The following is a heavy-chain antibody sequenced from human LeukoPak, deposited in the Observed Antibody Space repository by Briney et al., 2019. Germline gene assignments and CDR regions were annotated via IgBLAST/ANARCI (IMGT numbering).Heavy chain of an antibody. CDR2: ISAYNGNT. CDR1: GYTFTSYG. CDR3: ARFGPGGDCYYNCFDP. J-gene: IGHJ5*02. V-gene: IGHV1-18*01. D-gene: IGHD2-21*02. Sequence: GASVKVSCKASGYTFTSYGISWVRQAPGQGFEWMGWISAYNGNTNYAQKLQGRVTMTTDTSTSTAYMELRSLRSDDTAVYYCARFGPGGDCYYNCFDPWGQGTLVTVSS.